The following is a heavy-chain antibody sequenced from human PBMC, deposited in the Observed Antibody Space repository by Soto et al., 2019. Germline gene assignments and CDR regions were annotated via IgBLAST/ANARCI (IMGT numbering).Heavy chain of an antibody. D-gene: IGHD3-3*01. CDR2: ISYDGSNK. CDR1: GFTFSTYV. V-gene: IGHV3-30*14. CDR3: ARDRPQITIFDAFDI. J-gene: IGHJ3*02. Sequence: QVHLVESGGGVVQPGRSLRLSCAASGFTFSTYVMHWVRQAPGKGLECVAVISYDGSNKYYADSVKGRFTISRDNSKNTLYLQMYSLRAEDTAVYYCARDRPQITIFDAFDIWGQGTMVTVSS.